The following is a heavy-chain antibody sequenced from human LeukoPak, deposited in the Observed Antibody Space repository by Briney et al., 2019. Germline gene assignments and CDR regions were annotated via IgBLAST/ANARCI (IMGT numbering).Heavy chain of an antibody. CDR1: GGSISSYY. J-gene: IGHJ6*03. Sequence: SETLSLTCTVSGGSISSYYWSWIRQPPGKGLEWIGYIYYSGSTNYNPSLKSRVTISVDTSKNQFSLKLSSVTAADTAVYYCARGGGSWYYYYMDVWGKGTTVIISS. V-gene: IGHV4-59*01. CDR2: IYYSGST. CDR3: ARGGGSWYYYYMDV. D-gene: IGHD6-13*01.